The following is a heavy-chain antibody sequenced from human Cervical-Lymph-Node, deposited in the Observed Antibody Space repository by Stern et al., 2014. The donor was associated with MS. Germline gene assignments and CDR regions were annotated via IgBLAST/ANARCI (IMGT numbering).Heavy chain of an antibody. CDR1: GGTFDAYA. J-gene: IGHJ3*02. CDR3: AKTLGRSYHDPFDM. D-gene: IGHD3-16*02. V-gene: IGHV3-9*01. Sequence: EVQLVESGGGLVQPGRSLRLSCVASGGTFDAYAMHWVRQAPGPALEWVSGISWNGGSRTSAEYVKDRVTISRDNAKNSLYLQMSSLRPEETAFYYCAKTLGRSYHDPFDMWGQGTMVIVSS. CDR2: ISWNGGSR.